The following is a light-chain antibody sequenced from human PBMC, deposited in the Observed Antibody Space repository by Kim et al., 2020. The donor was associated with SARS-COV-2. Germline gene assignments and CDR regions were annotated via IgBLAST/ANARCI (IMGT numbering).Light chain of an antibody. CDR3: CSYTSSDTSV. CDR2: DVS. CDR1: SSDVGGYNS. J-gene: IGLJ1*01. V-gene: IGLV2-14*03. Sequence: GQSITISCTGTSSDVGGYNSVSWYLQHPGHAPKLLIYDVSNRPSGGSYRFSGSKSGNTASLTISGLQAEDEGDYYCCSYTSSDTSVFGTGTKVTVL.